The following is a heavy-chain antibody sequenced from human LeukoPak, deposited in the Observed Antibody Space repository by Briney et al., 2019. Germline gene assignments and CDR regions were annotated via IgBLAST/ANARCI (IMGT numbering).Heavy chain of an antibody. Sequence: GGSLRLSCAASGFTFSSYSMNWVRQAPGKGLEWVSSISSSSYIYYADSVKGRFTISRDNAKNSLYLQMNSLRAEDTAVYYCARDRDGSYDAFDIWGQGTMVTVSS. J-gene: IGHJ3*02. D-gene: IGHD5-24*01. CDR2: ISSSSYI. CDR1: GFTFSSYS. CDR3: ARDRDGSYDAFDI. V-gene: IGHV3-21*01.